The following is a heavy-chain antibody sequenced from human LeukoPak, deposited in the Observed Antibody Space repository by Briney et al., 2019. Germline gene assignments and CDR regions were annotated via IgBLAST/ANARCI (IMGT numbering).Heavy chain of an antibody. CDR1: GYSFTSYW. V-gene: IGHV5-10-1*01. J-gene: IGHJ6*04. CDR3: ASPWLGGGMDV. CDR2: IDPSDSYT. D-gene: IGHD6-19*01. Sequence: GESLRISCKGSGYSFTSYWISWVRQMPGKGLEWMGRIDPSDSYTNYSPSFQGHVTISADKSISTAYLQWSSLKASDTAMYCASPWLGGGMDVWGKGTTVTVSS.